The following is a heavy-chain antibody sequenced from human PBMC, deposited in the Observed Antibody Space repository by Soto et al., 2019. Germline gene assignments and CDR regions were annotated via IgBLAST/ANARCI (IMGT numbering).Heavy chain of an antibody. CDR1: GGTFSSYA. V-gene: IGHV1-69*06. CDR2: IIPIFGTA. J-gene: IGHJ4*02. CDR3: AGVFDALPVSGYYSY. Sequence: QVQLVQSGAEVKKPGSSVKVSCKASGGTFSSYAISWVRQAPGQGLEWMGGIIPIFGTANHAQKCQGRVTITADKSTSTAYKELSSLSSEDTAVYYCAGVFDALPVSGYYSYWGQGTLVTVSS. D-gene: IGHD3-22*01.